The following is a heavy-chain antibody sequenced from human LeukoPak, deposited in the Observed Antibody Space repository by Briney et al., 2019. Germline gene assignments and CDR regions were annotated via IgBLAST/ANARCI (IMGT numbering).Heavy chain of an antibody. D-gene: IGHD4-11*01. CDR1: GFTFNSYA. Sequence: PGGSLRLSCAASGFTFNSYAMHWVRQAPGKGLEWVAVISYDGSNKYYADSVKGRFTISRDNSKNTLYLQMNSLRAEDTAVYYCAREAALQPFFDYWGREPWSPSPQ. V-gene: IGHV3-30-3*01. CDR2: ISYDGSNK. J-gene: IGHJ4*02. CDR3: AREAALQPFFDY.